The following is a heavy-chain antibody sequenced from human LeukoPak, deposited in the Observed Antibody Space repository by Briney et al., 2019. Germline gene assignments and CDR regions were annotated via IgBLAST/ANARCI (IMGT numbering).Heavy chain of an antibody. CDR3: ARVGLGIGGY. J-gene: IGHJ4*02. Sequence: GGSLRLSCAASGFTIIGTYLSWVRQAPGKGLEWVSVIYSGGSTYYADSVKGRFTISRDISKSTVYLQMNSLRAEDTAVYYCARVGLGIGGYWGQGTLVTVSS. CDR1: GFTIIGTY. V-gene: IGHV3-66*01. CDR2: IYSGGST. D-gene: IGHD7-27*01.